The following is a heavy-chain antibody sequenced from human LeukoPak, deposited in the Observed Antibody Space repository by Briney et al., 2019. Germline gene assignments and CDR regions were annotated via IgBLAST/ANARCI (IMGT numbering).Heavy chain of an antibody. V-gene: IGHV4-4*02. D-gene: IGHD1-26*01. J-gene: IGHJ4*02. CDR1: GDSFYSTNW. CDR2: IFHAGNI. Sequence: KASETLSLTCAVSGDSFYSTNWWSWVRQPPGKGLEWIAEIFHAGNIDYNPSLKSRVTISMDKSKSQFSLNLSSMTAADTAVYYCARVRDGSRFDYWGQGALVTVSS. CDR3: ARVRDGSRFDY.